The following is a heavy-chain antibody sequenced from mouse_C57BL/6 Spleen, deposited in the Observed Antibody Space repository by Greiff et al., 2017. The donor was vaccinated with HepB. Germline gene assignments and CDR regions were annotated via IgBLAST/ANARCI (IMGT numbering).Heavy chain of an antibody. J-gene: IGHJ1*03. D-gene: IGHD1-1*01. Sequence: VQLQQPGAELVRPGSSVKLSCKASGYTFTSYWMHWVKQRPIQGLEWIGNIDPSDSETHYNQKFKDKATLTVDKSSSTAYMQLSSLTSEDSAVYYCSYGSSPYWYFDVWGTGTTVTVSS. CDR3: SYGSSPYWYFDV. CDR1: GYTFTSYW. V-gene: IGHV1-52*01. CDR2: IDPSDSET.